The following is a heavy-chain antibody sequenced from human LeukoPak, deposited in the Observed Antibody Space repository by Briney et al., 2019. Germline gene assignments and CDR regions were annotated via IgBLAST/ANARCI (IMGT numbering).Heavy chain of an antibody. CDR3: ARDSAGYSSSSLYFDY. J-gene: IGHJ4*02. D-gene: IGHD6-6*01. Sequence: ASVKVSCKASGGTFSSYAISWVRQAPGQGLEWMGGIIPIFGTANYAQKFQGRVTITADESTSTAYMELSSLRSEDTAVYYCARDSAGYSSSSLYFDYWGQGTLVTVSS. CDR2: IIPIFGTA. CDR1: GGTFSSYA. V-gene: IGHV1-69*13.